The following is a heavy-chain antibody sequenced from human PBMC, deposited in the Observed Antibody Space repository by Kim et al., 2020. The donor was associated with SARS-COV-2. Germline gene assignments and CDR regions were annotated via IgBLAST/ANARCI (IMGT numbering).Heavy chain of an antibody. CDR1: GFTFDDYG. V-gene: IGHV3-20*01. Sequence: GGSLRLSCAASGFTFDDYGMSWVRQAPGKGLEWVSGINWNGGSTGYADSVKGRFTISRDNAKNSLYLQMNSLRAEDTALYHCARDLPYCSSTSCYVWGNWFDPWGQGTLVTVSS. CDR3: ARDLPYCSSTSCYVWGNWFDP. CDR2: INWNGGST. D-gene: IGHD2-2*01. J-gene: IGHJ5*02.